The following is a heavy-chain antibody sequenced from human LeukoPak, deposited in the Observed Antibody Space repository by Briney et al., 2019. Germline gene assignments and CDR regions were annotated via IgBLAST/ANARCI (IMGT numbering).Heavy chain of an antibody. V-gene: IGHV4-34*01. CDR1: GGSFSGYY. J-gene: IGHJ4*02. CDR2: NNHSGST. CDR3: ARGGEGVHNYYFDY. D-gene: IGHD1-1*01. Sequence: PSETLSLTCSVYGGSFSGYYWSWIRQPPGRGLEWIGENNHSGSTNYNPSLKSRVTISVDPSKNQFSLKLSSVTAADTAVYYCARGGEGVHNYYFDYWGQGTLVSVSS.